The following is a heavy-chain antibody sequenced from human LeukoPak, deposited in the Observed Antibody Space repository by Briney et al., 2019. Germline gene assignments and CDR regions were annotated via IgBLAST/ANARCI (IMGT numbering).Heavy chain of an antibody. CDR1: GYSISSGYY. V-gene: IGHV4-38-2*01. D-gene: IGHD2-2*02. CDR3: ARHGWCSSTSCYTFWFDP. CDR2: IYHSGST. Sequence: SETLSLTCAVSGYSISSGYYWGWIRQPPGKGLEWIGSIYHSGSTYYNPSLKSRVTISVDTSKNQFSLKLSSVTAADTDVYYCARHGWCSSTSCYTFWFDPWGQGTLVTVSS. J-gene: IGHJ5*02.